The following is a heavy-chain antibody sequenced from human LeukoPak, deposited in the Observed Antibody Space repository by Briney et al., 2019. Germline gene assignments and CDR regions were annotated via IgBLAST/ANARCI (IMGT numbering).Heavy chain of an antibody. CDR1: GFTFSSHG. CDR3: ARDGLTMVRGQTFLDY. Sequence: GGSLRLSCAASGFTFSSHGIHWVRQAAGKGLEWVAIIWYDGSNKYYADSVKGRFSISRDNSKTTLYLQMNSLRAEDTAVYYCARDGLTMVRGQTFLDYWGQGTLVTVSS. V-gene: IGHV3-33*01. D-gene: IGHD3-10*01. J-gene: IGHJ4*02. CDR2: IWYDGSNK.